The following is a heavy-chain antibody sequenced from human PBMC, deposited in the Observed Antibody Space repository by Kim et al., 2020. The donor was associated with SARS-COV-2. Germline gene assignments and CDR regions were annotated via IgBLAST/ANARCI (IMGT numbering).Heavy chain of an antibody. D-gene: IGHD3-10*01. Sequence: QGRVTITADESTSTAYMELSSLRSEDTAVYYCARRFGGSGSYYNPYYFDYWGQGTLVTVSS. J-gene: IGHJ4*02. CDR3: ARRFGGSGSYYNPYYFDY. V-gene: IGHV1-69*01.